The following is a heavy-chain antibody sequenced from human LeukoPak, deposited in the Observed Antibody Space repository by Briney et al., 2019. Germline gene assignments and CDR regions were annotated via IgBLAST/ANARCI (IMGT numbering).Heavy chain of an antibody. CDR2: INAGNGNT. J-gene: IGHJ4*02. V-gene: IGHV1-3*01. CDR3: ARGGEYSYGYVDFDY. D-gene: IGHD5-18*01. CDR1: GYTFTSYA. Sequence: ASVKVSCKASGYTFTSYAMHWVRQAPGQRLEWMGWINAGNGNTKYSQKFQGRVTITRDTSASTAYMVLSSLRSEDTAVYYCARGGEYSYGYVDFDYWGQGTLVTVSS.